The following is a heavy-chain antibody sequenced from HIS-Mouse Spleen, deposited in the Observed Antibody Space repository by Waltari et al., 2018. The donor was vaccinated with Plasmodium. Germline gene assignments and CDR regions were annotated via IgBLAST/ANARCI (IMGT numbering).Heavy chain of an antibody. Sequence: QLQLQESGPGLVKPSATLSLTCTVSGGSISSSSYYCGWIRQPPGKGLEWIGSIYYSGRTYYNPSLKSRVTISVDTSKNQFSLKLSSVTAADTAVYYCARDRITGTSYFDYWGQGTLVTVSS. V-gene: IGHV4-39*07. J-gene: IGHJ4*02. CDR2: IYYSGRT. CDR1: GGSISSSSYY. D-gene: IGHD1-7*01. CDR3: ARDRITGTSYFDY.